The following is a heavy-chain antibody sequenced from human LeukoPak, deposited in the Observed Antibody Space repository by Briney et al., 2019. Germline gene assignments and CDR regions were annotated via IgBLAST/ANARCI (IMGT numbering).Heavy chain of an antibody. V-gene: IGHV3-23*01. Sequence: QSGGSLRLSCAASGFTFSNFAMAWVRQVPEKGLEWVSFIRGGGAGAHYADSVRGRFTISRDYSKNTLYLEMNSLRADDTAVYYCAKASYSYGNDAFDIWGQGTKVTVSS. CDR1: GFTFSNFA. D-gene: IGHD3-16*02. CDR3: AKASYSYGNDAFDI. J-gene: IGHJ3*02. CDR2: IRGGGAGA.